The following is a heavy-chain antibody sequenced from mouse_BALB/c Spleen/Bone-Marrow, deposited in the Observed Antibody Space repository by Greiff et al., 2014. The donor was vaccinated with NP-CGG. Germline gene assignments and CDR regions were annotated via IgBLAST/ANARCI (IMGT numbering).Heavy chain of an antibody. CDR3: ARDYYGSSSFAY. J-gene: IGHJ3*01. CDR2: IYPGNVNT. Sequence: QVQLKESGPELVKPGASVRISCKASGYTFTSYYIHWVKQRPGQGLEWIGWIYPGNVNTKYNEKFKGKATLTADKSSSTAYMQLSSLTSEDSAVYFRARDYYGSSSFAYWGQGTLVTVSA. D-gene: IGHD1-1*01. CDR1: GYTFTSYY. V-gene: IGHV1S56*01.